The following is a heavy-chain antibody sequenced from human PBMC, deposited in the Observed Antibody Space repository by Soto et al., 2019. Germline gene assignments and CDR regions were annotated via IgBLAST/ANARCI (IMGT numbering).Heavy chain of an antibody. CDR2: IIPFFGTP. CDR1: GGTFTNDA. J-gene: IGHJ4*02. Sequence: QVHLVQSGAEVKKSGSSVRVSCTASGGTFTNDAISWVRQAPGQGLEWLGRIIPFFGTPDYSQSFQGRLTITADASTGTAYMDLRSLRSDDTAVYYCAREVVTETTLGYFDLWGQGTLVTVSS. CDR3: AREVVTETTLGYFDL. V-gene: IGHV1-69*01. D-gene: IGHD2-21*02.